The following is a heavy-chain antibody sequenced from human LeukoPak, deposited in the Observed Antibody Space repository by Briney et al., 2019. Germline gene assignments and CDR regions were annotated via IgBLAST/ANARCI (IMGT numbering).Heavy chain of an antibody. CDR1: GFTFSSYA. V-gene: IGHV3-23*01. J-gene: IGHJ4*02. Sequence: GGSLRLSCAASGFTFSSYAMNWVRQAPGKGLEWVSAISGSGGSTYYADSVKGRFTISRDNSKNTLYLQMNSLRAEDTAVYYCAKDESYGSGSYYMGLFDYWGQGTLVTVSS. D-gene: IGHD3-10*01. CDR3: AKDESYGSGSYYMGLFDY. CDR2: ISGSGGST.